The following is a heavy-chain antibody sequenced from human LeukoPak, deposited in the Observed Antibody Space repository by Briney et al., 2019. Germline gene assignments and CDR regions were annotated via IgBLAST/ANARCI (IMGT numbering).Heavy chain of an antibody. CDR2: IYPGDSDT. D-gene: IGHD2-15*01. Sequence: GESLKISCKGSGYSFTSYWIGWVRQMTGKGLEWMGIIYPGDSDTRYSPSFQGQVTISADKSISTAYLQWSSLKASDTAMYYCARRARYCSGGSCYSYYFDYWGQGTLVTVSS. CDR1: GYSFTSYW. CDR3: ARRARYCSGGSCYSYYFDY. J-gene: IGHJ4*02. V-gene: IGHV5-51*01.